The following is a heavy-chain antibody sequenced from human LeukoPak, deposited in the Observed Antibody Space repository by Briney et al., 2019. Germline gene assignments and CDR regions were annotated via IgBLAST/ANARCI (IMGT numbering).Heavy chain of an antibody. Sequence: SSETLSLTCTVSGGSISSYCWSWIRQPPGKGLEWIGYIYYSGSTNYNPSLKSRVTISVDTSKNQFSLKLSSVTAADTAVYYCARHVVAVAGTLDYFDYWGQGTLVTVSS. J-gene: IGHJ4*02. V-gene: IGHV4-59*08. CDR3: ARHVVAVAGTLDYFDY. D-gene: IGHD6-19*01. CDR2: IYYSGST. CDR1: GGSISSYC.